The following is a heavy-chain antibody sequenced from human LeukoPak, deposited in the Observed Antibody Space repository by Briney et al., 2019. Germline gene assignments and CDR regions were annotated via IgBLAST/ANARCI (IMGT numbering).Heavy chain of an antibody. CDR3: AKRPVDSSGWWYFDY. D-gene: IGHD6-19*01. CDR1: GFTFSSYA. CDR2: ISGSGGST. V-gene: IGHV3-23*01. J-gene: IGHJ4*02. Sequence: PGGSLRLSCAASGFTFSSYAMSWVRQAPGKGLEWVSAISGSGGSTYYADSVKGRFTISRDNSKNTLNLQMNSLRAEDTAVYYCAKRPVDSSGWWYFDYWGQGTLITVSS.